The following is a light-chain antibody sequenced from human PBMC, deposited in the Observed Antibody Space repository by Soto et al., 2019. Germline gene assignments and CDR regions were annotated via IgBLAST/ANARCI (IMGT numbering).Light chain of an antibody. CDR3: QQYGSSPPRT. J-gene: IGKJ1*01. CDR2: GAS. V-gene: IGKV3-20*01. Sequence: IVLTQSPATLSFSPGKRATLSCRASQSVSNDFLAWYQQKPGQAPRLLIYGASTRATDVPDRFSGSGSGANFSPSTSRLEPEDFAVYYCQQYGSSPPRTFGQGTKVDIK. CDR1: QSVSNDF.